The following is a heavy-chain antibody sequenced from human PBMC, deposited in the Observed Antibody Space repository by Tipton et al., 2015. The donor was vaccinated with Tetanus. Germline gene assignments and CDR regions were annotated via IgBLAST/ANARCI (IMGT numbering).Heavy chain of an antibody. CDR3: AREADCSGGSCFSGDFDN. D-gene: IGHD2-15*01. J-gene: IGHJ4*02. Sequence: SLRLSCAASGFIFSSYGIHWVRQAPGKGLEWVAVSWYDGTDTYYADSVKGRFTISRDNSKNTLYLQMNCLRAEDTAVYYCAREADCSGGSCFSGDFDNWGQGTQVTVSS. CDR2: SWYDGTDT. CDR1: GFIFSSYG. V-gene: IGHV3-33*01.